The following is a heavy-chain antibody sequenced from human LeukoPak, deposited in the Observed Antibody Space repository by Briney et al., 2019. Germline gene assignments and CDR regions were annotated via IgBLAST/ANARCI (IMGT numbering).Heavy chain of an antibody. D-gene: IGHD3-10*01. CDR1: GDSISSGSYY. J-gene: IGHJ4*02. V-gene: IGHV4-61*01. CDR2: IYYSGST. Sequence: PSQTLSLTCTVSGDSISSGSYYWSWIRQPPGKGLEWIGYIYYSGSTNYNPSLKSRVTISVDTSKNQFSLKLSSVTAADTAVYYCARGRFSFDYWGQGTLVTVSS. CDR3: ARGRFSFDY.